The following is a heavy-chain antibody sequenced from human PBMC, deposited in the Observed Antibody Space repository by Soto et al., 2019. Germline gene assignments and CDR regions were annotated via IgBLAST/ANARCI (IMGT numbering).Heavy chain of an antibody. Sequence: ASVKVSCKASGGTFSSCAISWVRQAPGQRLEWMGWINAGNGNTKYSQKFQGRVTITRDTSASTAYMELSSLRSEDTAVYYCAFRADYDYGMDVWGQGTTVTVSS. CDR3: AFRADYDYGMDV. CDR2: INAGNGNT. V-gene: IGHV1-3*01. J-gene: IGHJ6*02. CDR1: GGTFSSCA.